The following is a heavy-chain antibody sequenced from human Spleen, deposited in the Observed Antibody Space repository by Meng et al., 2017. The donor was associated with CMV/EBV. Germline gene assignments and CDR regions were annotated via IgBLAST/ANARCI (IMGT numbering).Heavy chain of an antibody. CDR1: GYSFTSYW. J-gene: IGHJ4*02. Sequence: CKGSGYSFTSYWIGWVRQMPGKGLEWMGIIFPGDSTTIYSPSFQGQVTISADKAISTASLQWSSLKASDSAMYYCARPFYDARGNGYWGQGTLVTVSS. CDR3: ARPFYDARGNGY. CDR2: IFPGDSTT. D-gene: IGHD4/OR15-4a*01. V-gene: IGHV5-51*01.